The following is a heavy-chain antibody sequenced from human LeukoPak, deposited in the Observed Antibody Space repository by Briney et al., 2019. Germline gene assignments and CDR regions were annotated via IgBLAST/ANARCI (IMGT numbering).Heavy chain of an antibody. CDR3: ATAGSYRFDY. J-gene: IGHJ4*02. CDR2: MNSDGSIT. CDR1: GFTFSSYW. D-gene: IGHD1-26*01. V-gene: IGHV3-74*01. Sequence: GGSLRLSCAASGFTFSSYWMHWVRRAPGKGLEWVSRMNSDGSITNYADSVKGRFTISRDNAKNTLYLQMNSLRAEDTAVYYCATAGSYRFDYWGQGTLVTVSS.